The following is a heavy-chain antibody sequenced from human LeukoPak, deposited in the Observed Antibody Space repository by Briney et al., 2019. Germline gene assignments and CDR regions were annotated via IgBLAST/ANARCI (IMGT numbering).Heavy chain of an antibody. Sequence: GGSLRLSCAASGFTFSSYAMSWVRQAPGKGLEWVSAISGSGGSTYYADSVKGRFTISRDNSKNTLYLQMNSLRAEDTAVYYCARVYYYGSGTYSYYFDSWGQGTLVTVS. D-gene: IGHD3-10*01. CDR2: ISGSGGST. CDR1: GFTFSSYA. CDR3: ARVYYYGSGTYSYYFDS. V-gene: IGHV3-23*01. J-gene: IGHJ4*02.